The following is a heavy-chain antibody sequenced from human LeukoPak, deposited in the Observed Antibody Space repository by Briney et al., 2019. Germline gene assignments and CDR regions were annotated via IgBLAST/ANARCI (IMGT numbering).Heavy chain of an antibody. CDR2: INHSGST. CDR3: ARLIAAAGMGYYFDY. V-gene: IGHV4-34*01. J-gene: IGHJ4*02. D-gene: IGHD6-13*01. Sequence: PSETLSLTCAVYGGSFSDYYWSWIRQPPGKGLEWIGEINHSGSTNYNPSLKSRVTISVDTSKNQFSLKLSSVTAADTAVYYCARLIAAAGMGYYFDYWGQGTLVTISS. CDR1: GGSFSDYY.